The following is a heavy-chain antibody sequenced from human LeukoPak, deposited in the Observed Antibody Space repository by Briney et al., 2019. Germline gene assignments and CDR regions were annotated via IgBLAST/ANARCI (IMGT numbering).Heavy chain of an antibody. Sequence: PSETLSLACTVSGGSITNYYWSWIRQPAGKGLEWIGRITYSGSTKYNPSLKSRVTMSVDTSNNQFSLKLSSVTAADTAIYFCVRGVSSTNYYFFYMDVWGKGTTVTISS. D-gene: IGHD2-8*01. CDR2: ITYSGST. V-gene: IGHV4-4*07. J-gene: IGHJ6*03. CDR3: VRGVSSTNYYFFYMDV. CDR1: GGSITNYY.